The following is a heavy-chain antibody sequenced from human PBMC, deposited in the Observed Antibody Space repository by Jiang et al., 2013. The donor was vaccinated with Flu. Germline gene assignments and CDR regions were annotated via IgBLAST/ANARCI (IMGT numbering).Heavy chain of an antibody. CDR3: ARDTEILFISYYGMDV. V-gene: IGHV1-18*01. CDR2: ISAYNGNT. D-gene: IGHD2/OR15-2a*01. Sequence: KVSCKASGYTFTSYGISWVRQAPGQGLEWMGWISAYNGNTNYAQKLQGRATMTTDTSTSTAYMELRSLRSDDTAVYYCARDTEILFISYYGMDVWGQGTTVTVSS. CDR1: GYTFTSYG. J-gene: IGHJ6*02.